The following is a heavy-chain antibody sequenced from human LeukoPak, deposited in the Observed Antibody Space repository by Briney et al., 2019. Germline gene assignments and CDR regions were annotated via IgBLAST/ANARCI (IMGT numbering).Heavy chain of an antibody. CDR3: ARLCAAAAGWHYFDY. CDR2: IYYSGSN. D-gene: IGHD6-13*01. CDR1: GGSISSSSYY. Sequence: SETVSLTCTVSGGSISSSSYYWGWIRQPPGKGLEWIGSIYYSGSNYYNPSLKRRGSIFVDTSKNHFSLKLSSVTAADTAVYYCARLCAAAAGWHYFDYWGPGTLGNRL. J-gene: IGHJ4*02. V-gene: IGHV4-39*02.